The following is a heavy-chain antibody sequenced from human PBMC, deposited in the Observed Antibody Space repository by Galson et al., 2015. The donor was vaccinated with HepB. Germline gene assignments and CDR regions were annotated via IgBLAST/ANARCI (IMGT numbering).Heavy chain of an antibody. V-gene: IGHV3-7*01. CDR1: GFTFSNYW. CDR3: ARAIYGDWGSDAFDI. D-gene: IGHD4-17*01. CDR2: IKQDGSEK. J-gene: IGHJ3*02. Sequence: SLRLSCAASGFTFSNYWISWVRQAPGKGLEWVANIKQDGSEKHYVDSVKGRFTISRDNVKNSLYLQMSTLRAEDTAVYYCARAIYGDWGSDAFDIWGQGTMVTVSS.